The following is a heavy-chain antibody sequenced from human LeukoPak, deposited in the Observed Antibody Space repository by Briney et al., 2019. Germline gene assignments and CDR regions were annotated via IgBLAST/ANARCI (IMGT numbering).Heavy chain of an antibody. CDR1: GYTLTELS. D-gene: IGHD2-2*01. CDR2: FDPEDGET. V-gene: IGHV1-24*01. Sequence: ASVKVSCKVSGYTLTELSMHWVRQAPGKGLEWVGGFDPEDGETIYAQKFQGRVTMTEDTSTDTAYMELSSLRSEDTAVYYCATARIMPERDAFDIWGQGTMVTVSS. CDR3: ATARIMPERDAFDI. J-gene: IGHJ3*02.